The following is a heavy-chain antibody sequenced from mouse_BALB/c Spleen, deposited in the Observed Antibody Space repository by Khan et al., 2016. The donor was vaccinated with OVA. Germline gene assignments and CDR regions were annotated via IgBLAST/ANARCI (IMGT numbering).Heavy chain of an antibody. D-gene: IGHD1-1*01. CDR1: GFTFSSYA. CDR3: AREYGSSYKGYFDY. V-gene: IGHV5-9-4*01. CDR2: ISSGGSYT. Sequence: EVELVESGGGLVKPGGSLKLSCAASGFTFSSYAMSWVRQSPEKRLEWVAEISSGGSYTYYPDTVTGRFTISRDNAKNTLYLKMSSLKSEDTAMYYCAREYGSSYKGYFDYWGQGTTLTVTS. J-gene: IGHJ2*01.